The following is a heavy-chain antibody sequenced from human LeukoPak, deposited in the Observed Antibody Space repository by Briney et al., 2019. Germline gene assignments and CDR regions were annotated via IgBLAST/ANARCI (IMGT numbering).Heavy chain of an antibody. CDR2: LNWNGDNT. CDR1: GFTFHDHG. CDR3: AREEGPYFDC. Sequence: PGGSLRLSCAASGFTFHDHGMSWVRQAPGKGLEWVSALNWNGDNTGYADSVKGRFTISRDNVKKSLYLQMNSLTGEDTAFYYCAREEGPYFDCWGQGTLVTVSS. V-gene: IGHV3-20*04. J-gene: IGHJ4*02.